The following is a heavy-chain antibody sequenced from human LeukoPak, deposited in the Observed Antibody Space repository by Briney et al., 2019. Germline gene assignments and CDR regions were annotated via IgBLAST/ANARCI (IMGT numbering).Heavy chain of an antibody. CDR2: IRSKAYGGTT. J-gene: IGHJ6*02. CDR3: TRDDGVGRGYSYGSPHYYYYGMDV. CDR1: GFTFGDYA. D-gene: IGHD5-18*01. Sequence: GGSLRLSCTASGFTFGDYAMSWFRQAPGKGLEWVGFIRSKAYGGTTEYAASVKGRFTISRDDSKSIAYLQMNSLKTEDTAVYYCTRDDGVGRGYSYGSPHYYYYGMDVWGQGTTVTVSS. V-gene: IGHV3-49*03.